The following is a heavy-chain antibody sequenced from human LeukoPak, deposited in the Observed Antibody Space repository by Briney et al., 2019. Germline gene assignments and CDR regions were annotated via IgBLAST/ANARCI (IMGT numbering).Heavy chain of an antibody. CDR3: ARDERNSCSGGGCYYFEY. CDR1: GYTFNSYG. V-gene: IGHV1-18*04. CDR2: ISPYNGNA. J-gene: IGHJ4*02. Sequence: GASVKVSCKASGYTFNSYGISWVRQAPGQGLEWMGWISPYNGNANSARKFQGRVTMTTDTSTSTAYMELRSLRSDDTAVYYCARDERNSCSGGGCYYFEYWGQGTLVTVSS. D-gene: IGHD2-15*01.